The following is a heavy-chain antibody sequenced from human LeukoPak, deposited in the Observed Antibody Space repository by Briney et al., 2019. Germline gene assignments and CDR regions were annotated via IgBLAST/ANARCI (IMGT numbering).Heavy chain of an antibody. CDR1: GFTFSSYS. D-gene: IGHD3-22*01. Sequence: GGSLRLSCAASGFTFSSYSMNWVRQAPGKGLEWVSSISSSSSYIYYADSVKSRFTISRDNAKNSLYLQMYSLRAEDTAVYYCARPPYDSSGYYPFYFDYWGQGTLVTVSS. V-gene: IGHV3-21*01. J-gene: IGHJ4*02. CDR3: ARPPYDSSGYYPFYFDY. CDR2: ISSSSSYI.